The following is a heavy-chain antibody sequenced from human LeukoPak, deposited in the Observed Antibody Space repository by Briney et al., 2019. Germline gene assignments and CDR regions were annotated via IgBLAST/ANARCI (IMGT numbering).Heavy chain of an antibody. D-gene: IGHD6-13*01. CDR1: GGTFSSYA. Sequence: SVTVSCTASGGTFSSYAISWVRQAPGQGLEWMGGIIPIFGTANYAQTFQGRVTITADESTSTAYMELSSLRSEDTAVYYCARGSGSSWYGEFDYWGQGTLVTVSS. J-gene: IGHJ4*02. CDR2: IIPIFGTA. CDR3: ARGSGSSWYGEFDY. V-gene: IGHV1-69*13.